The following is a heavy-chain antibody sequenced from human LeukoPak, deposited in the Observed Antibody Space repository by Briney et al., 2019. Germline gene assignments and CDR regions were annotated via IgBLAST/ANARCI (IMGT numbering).Heavy chain of an antibody. CDR1: GGTFSSYA. CDR3: ARDLAGTLDY. V-gene: IGHV1-69*13. Sequence: GASVKVSCKASGGTFSSYAISWVRQAPGQGLEWMGGIIPIFGTTNYAQMFQGRVTITADESTSTAYMELSSLRSEDTAVYYCARDLAGTLDYWGQGTLVTVSS. CDR2: IIPIFGTT. J-gene: IGHJ4*02. D-gene: IGHD1-7*01.